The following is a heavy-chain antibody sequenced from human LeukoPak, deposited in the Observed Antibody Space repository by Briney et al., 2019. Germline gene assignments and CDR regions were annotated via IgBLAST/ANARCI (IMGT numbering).Heavy chain of an antibody. Sequence: SETLSLTCAVSGGSISSGGYSWSWIRQPPGTGLEWIGYIYHSGSTYYNPSLKSRVTISVDRSKNQFSLKLSSVTAADTAVYYCASAQGFGELPFDYWGQGTLVTVSS. J-gene: IGHJ4*02. V-gene: IGHV4-30-2*01. CDR1: GGSISSGGYS. D-gene: IGHD3-10*01. CDR2: IYHSGST. CDR3: ASAQGFGELPFDY.